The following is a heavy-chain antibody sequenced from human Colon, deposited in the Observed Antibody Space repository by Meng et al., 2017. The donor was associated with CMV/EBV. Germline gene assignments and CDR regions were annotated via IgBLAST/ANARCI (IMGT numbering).Heavy chain of an antibody. CDR2: IIYSGST. CDR3: ARRPTPRIGFDL. CDR1: GGSINSPSYF. D-gene: IGHD4-23*01. V-gene: IGHV4-39*07. Sequence: TVSGGSINSPSYFWGWIRQSPGKGLEWIGSIIYSGSTYYSPSLKSRLTLYVDTSKNQFSLRLNSVTAADTGVYYCARRPTPRIGFDLWGQGTLVTVSS. J-gene: IGHJ4*02.